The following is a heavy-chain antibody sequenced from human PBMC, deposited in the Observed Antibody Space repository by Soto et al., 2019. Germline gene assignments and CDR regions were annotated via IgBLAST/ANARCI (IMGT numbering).Heavy chain of an antibody. V-gene: IGHV4-39*01. D-gene: IGHD1-26*01. J-gene: IGHJ4*02. CDR2: IYYSGST. Sequence: QLQLQESGPGLVKPSETLSLTCTVSGGSISSSSYSWGWIRQPPGKGLEWIGCIYYSGSTYYNPYLQSRVTISVDKTKNQFSLHLSSVTAADRAVYYSTRPSGSYLYYFDYWGQGTLFTVSS. CDR3: TRPSGSYLYYFDY. CDR1: GGSISSSSYS.